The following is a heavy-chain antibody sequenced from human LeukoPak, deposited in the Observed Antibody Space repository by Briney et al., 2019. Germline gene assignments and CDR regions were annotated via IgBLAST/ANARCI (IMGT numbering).Heavy chain of an antibody. CDR1: GFTFSSYA. CDR2: ISGSGGST. Sequence: GGSLRLSCAASGFTFSSYAMSWVRQAPGKGLEWVSAISGSGGSTYYADSVKGRFTISRDNSKNTLYLRMNSLRAEDTAVYYRAKSEAWIQLWIYFDYWGQGTLVTVSS. CDR3: AKSEAWIQLWIYFDY. D-gene: IGHD5-18*01. J-gene: IGHJ4*02. V-gene: IGHV3-23*01.